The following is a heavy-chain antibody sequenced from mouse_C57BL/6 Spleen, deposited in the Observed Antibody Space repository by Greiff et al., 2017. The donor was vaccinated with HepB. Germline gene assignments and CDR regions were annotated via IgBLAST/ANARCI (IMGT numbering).Heavy chain of an antibody. V-gene: IGHV5-4*03. Sequence: EVKLMESGGGLVKPGGSLKLSCAASGFTFSSYAMSWVRQTPEKRLEWVATISDGGSYTYYPDNVKGRFTISRDNAKNNLYLQMSHLKSEDTAMYYCARARGFDYWGQGTTLTVSS. CDR1: GFTFSSYA. CDR3: ARARGFDY. J-gene: IGHJ2*01. CDR2: ISDGGSYT.